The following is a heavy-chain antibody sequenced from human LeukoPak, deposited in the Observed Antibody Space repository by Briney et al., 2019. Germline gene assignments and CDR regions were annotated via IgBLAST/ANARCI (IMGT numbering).Heavy chain of an antibody. CDR2: IYNSGSA. Sequence: SETLSLTCIVSGGSISRGSYYWNWIRQPAGKGLEWMGRIYNSGSANYNPSLKSRVSISTDMSKNQVSLTLNSVTAADTAVYYCARQTFGVLYFDSWGQGTLVIVSS. CDR1: GGSISRGSYY. D-gene: IGHD3-10*01. J-gene: IGHJ4*02. V-gene: IGHV4-61*02. CDR3: ARQTFGVLYFDS.